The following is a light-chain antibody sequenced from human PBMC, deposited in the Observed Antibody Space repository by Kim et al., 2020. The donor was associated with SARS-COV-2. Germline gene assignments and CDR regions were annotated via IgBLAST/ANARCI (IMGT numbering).Light chain of an antibody. CDR3: QVWDSSSDHRV. J-gene: IGLJ3*02. V-gene: IGLV3-21*04. CDR2: YDS. Sequence: APGKTARITCGGNNIGSKSVHGYQQKPGQAPVLVIYYDSDRPSGIPERFSGSNSWNTATLTISRVEAGDEADYYCQVWDSSSDHRVFGGGTQLTVL. CDR1: NIGSKS.